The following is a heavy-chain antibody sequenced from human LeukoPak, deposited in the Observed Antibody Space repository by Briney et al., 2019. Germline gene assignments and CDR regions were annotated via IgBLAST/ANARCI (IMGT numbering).Heavy chain of an antibody. Sequence: SETLSLTCTVSGGSISSYYWSWIRQPPRKGLEWIGYIYYSGSTNYNPSLKSRVTISVDTSKNQFSLKLSSVTAADSAVYYCAREGGSYRQLNWFDPWGQGTLVTVSS. CDR3: AREGGSYRQLNWFDP. J-gene: IGHJ5*02. V-gene: IGHV4-59*01. CDR1: GGSISSYY. D-gene: IGHD1-26*01. CDR2: IYYSGST.